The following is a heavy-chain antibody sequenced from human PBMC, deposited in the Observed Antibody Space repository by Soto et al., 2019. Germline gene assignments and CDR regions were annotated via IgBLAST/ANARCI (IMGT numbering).Heavy chain of an antibody. Sequence: PVGSLRRSCSSSVFSVISNYISVVLQSPGKGLEWVSVIYSDGRKYYADSVKGRFTISRDNSKNTLYLQMNSVRAEDSDVYYCARDGGGECSYCIEYWGPGILVNVSS. V-gene: IGHV3-53*01. J-gene: IGHJ4*02. CDR2: IYSDGRK. D-gene: IGHD2-15*01. CDR3: ARDGGGECSYCIEY. CDR1: VFSVISNY.